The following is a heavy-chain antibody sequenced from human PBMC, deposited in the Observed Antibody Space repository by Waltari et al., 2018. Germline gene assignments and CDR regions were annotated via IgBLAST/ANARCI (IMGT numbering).Heavy chain of an antibody. Sequence: QVQLVESGGGVVQPGGSLRLSCAASGFTFSSYGMHWVRQAPGKGLEWVAFIRYDGSNKYYADSVKGRFTISRDNSKNTLYLQMNSLRAEDTAVYYCAKSAPTRYFQHWGQGTLVTVSS. CDR1: GFTFSSYG. CDR3: AKSAPTRYFQH. V-gene: IGHV3-30*02. J-gene: IGHJ1*01. CDR2: IRYDGSNK.